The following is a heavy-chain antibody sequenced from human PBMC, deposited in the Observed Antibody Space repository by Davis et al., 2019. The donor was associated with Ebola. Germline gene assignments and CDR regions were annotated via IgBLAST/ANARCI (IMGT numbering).Heavy chain of an antibody. CDR3: AKVVYSSSWLS. D-gene: IGHD6-13*01. V-gene: IGHV3-23*01. Sequence: GSLRLSCAASGFTFSSYAMHWVRQAPGKGLEWVSAITGSGGTTYYADSVKGRFTISRDNSKNTLYLQMNSLRAEDTAVYYCAKVVYSSSWLSWGQGTLVTVSS. CDR2: ITGSGGTT. CDR1: GFTFSSYA. J-gene: IGHJ5*02.